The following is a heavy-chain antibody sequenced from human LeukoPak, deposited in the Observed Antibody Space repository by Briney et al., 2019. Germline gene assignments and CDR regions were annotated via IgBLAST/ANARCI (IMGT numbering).Heavy chain of an antibody. CDR1: GFTFSTYS. D-gene: IGHD2-2*01. CDR3: ARGYCSSTSCPSDY. Sequence: GGSLRLSCAASGFTFSTYSMNWVRQAPGKGMEWVSSISSGTSYIYYADSVKGRFTISRDNANNSMYLQMNSLRAEDTAVYYCARGYCSSTSCPSDYWGQGTLVTVSS. V-gene: IGHV3-21*01. CDR2: ISSGTSYI. J-gene: IGHJ4*02.